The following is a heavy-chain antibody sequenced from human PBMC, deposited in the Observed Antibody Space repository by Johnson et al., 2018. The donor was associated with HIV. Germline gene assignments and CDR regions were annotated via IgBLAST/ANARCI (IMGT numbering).Heavy chain of an antibody. D-gene: IGHD3-16*01. CDR2: IKQDGSEK. J-gene: IGHJ3*02. V-gene: IGHV3-7*01. CDR1: GFTFSSYW. Sequence: VQLVESGGGLVQPGGSLRLYCAASGFTFSSYWMSWVRQAPGKGLEWVANIKQDGSEKYYVDSVKGRFTISRDNSKNTLFLQMNSLRDEDTAVYYCAKSAASAGGDDAFDIWGQGTMVTVSS. CDR3: AKSAASAGGDDAFDI.